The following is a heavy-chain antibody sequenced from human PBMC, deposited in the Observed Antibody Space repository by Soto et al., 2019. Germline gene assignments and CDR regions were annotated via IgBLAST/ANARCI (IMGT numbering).Heavy chain of an antibody. V-gene: IGHV3-15*07. CDR3: TTHTAYGGEFYYYYGMDV. J-gene: IGHJ6*02. D-gene: IGHD4-17*01. Sequence: GGSLRLSCAASGFTFSNAWMNWVRQAPGKGLEWVGRIKSKTDGGTTDYAAPVKGRVTISRDDSKNTLNLQMNSPKTEDTAVYYCTTHTAYGGEFYYYYGMDVWGQGTTVTVSS. CDR2: IKSKTDGGTT. CDR1: GFTFSNAW.